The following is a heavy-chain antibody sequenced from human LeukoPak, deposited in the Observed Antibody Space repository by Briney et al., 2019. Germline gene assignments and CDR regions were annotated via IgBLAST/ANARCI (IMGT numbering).Heavy chain of an antibody. CDR1: GGSISSYY. Sequence: SETLSLTCTVSGGSISSYYWSWIRQPPGKGLEWIGYIYYSGSTNYNPSLKSRVTISVDTSKNQFSLKLSSVTAADTAVYYCARGARSYGGNSGYAFDIWGQGTMVTVSS. CDR3: ARGARSYGGNSGYAFDI. J-gene: IGHJ3*02. CDR2: IYYSGST. D-gene: IGHD4-23*01. V-gene: IGHV4-59*08.